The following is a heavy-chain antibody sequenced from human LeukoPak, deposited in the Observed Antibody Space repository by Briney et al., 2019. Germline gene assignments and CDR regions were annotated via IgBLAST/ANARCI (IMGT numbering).Heavy chain of an antibody. V-gene: IGHV3-23*01. CDR2: ITSGGRT. CDR1: GFTFSTYG. Sequence: GGSLRLSCAASGFTFSTYGMTWVRQAPGKGLEWVSGITSGGRTYYADSVKGRFTISRDNSKNTLYLQMNSLRAEDTALYYCARAAAETGAFRDNWFDPWGQGTLVTVSS. J-gene: IGHJ5*02. CDR3: ARAAAETGAFRDNWFDP. D-gene: IGHD6-19*01.